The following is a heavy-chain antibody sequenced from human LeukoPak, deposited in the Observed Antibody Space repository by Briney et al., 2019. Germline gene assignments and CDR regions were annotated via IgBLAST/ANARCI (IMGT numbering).Heavy chain of an antibody. CDR1: GFTVSSNY. CDR2: IYSGGST. D-gene: IGHD3-22*01. Sequence: GGSPRLSCAASGFTVSSNYMSWVRQAPGKGLEWVSVIYSGGSTYYADSVKGRFTISRDNSKNTLYLQMNSLRAEDTAVYYCAREGGSENDYDSSGYLDYWGQGTLVTVSS. V-gene: IGHV3-53*01. CDR3: AREGGSENDYDSSGYLDY. J-gene: IGHJ4*02.